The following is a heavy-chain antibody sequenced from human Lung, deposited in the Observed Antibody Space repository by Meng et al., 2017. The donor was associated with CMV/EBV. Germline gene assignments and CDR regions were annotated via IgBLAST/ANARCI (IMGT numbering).Heavy chain of an antibody. Sequence: SXTLSLXCTVSGVSIRSSTYYWSWIRQSPGRGLEWIGYIAYSGSTYYNPSLRSRLTISMDTSMNQFSLRLTSMAVTDTAVYYCAREGNLPITASKWFDSWGQGXLVTVSS. CDR1: GVSIRSSTYY. D-gene: IGHD2-21*02. CDR3: AREGNLPITASKWFDS. V-gene: IGHV4-30-4*08. CDR2: IAYSGST. J-gene: IGHJ5*01.